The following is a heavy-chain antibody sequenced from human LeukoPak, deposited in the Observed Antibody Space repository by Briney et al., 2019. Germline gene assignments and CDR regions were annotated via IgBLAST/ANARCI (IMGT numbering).Heavy chain of an antibody. V-gene: IGHV3-23*01. J-gene: IGHJ4*02. Sequence: PGGSLRLSCAASGFTFSTYAMSWVRQAPGKGLEWVSGISGRGGSTYYADSVKGRFTISRDSSKNTLYLQMNSLRAEDTAIYYCAKTSRGNYWGQGTLVTVSS. CDR2: ISGRGGST. CDR3: AKTSRGNY. CDR1: GFTFSTYA. D-gene: IGHD2-2*01.